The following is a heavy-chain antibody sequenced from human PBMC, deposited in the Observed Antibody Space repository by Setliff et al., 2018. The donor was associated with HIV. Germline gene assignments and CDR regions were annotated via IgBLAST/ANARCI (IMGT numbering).Heavy chain of an antibody. V-gene: IGHV3-48*01. J-gene: IGHJ5*02. D-gene: IGHD3-10*01. CDR2: IASSSSPI. CDR3: AKSGTYGSGSSYEYNWLDP. Sequence: GGSLRLSCVVSGLPFRTYSMNWVRQAPGKGLEWISYIASSSSPIYYADSVKGRFTISRDDSNNVVHLQMNRLRAEDTAVYYCAKSGTYGSGSSYEYNWLDPWGQGTLVTVSS. CDR1: GLPFRTYS.